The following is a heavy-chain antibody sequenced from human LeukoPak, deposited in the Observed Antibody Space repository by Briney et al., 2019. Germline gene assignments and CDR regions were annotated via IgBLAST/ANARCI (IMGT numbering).Heavy chain of an antibody. CDR3: ARHLRITMVRGVINWFDP. CDR1: GGSISSGDYY. Sequence: SQTLSLTCTVSGGSISSGDYYWSWIRQPPGKGLEWIGYIYYSGSTYYNPSLKSRVTISVDTSKNQFSLKLSSVTAADTAVYYCARHLRITMVRGVINWFDPWGQGTLVTVSS. D-gene: IGHD3-10*01. J-gene: IGHJ5*02. V-gene: IGHV4-30-4*01. CDR2: IYYSGST.